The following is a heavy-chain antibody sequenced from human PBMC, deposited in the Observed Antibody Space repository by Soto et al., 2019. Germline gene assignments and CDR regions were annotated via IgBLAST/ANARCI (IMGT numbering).Heavy chain of an antibody. CDR2: MNPNNGNT. Sequence: GASVKVSCKASGYSFTSYDINWVRQATGQGLEWMGWMNPNNGNTDYAQKFQGRLTMTRNTSTSTAYMELSSLRSEDTAVYYCARGRRSGGSCYLYWGQGTLVTVSS. D-gene: IGHD2-15*01. CDR1: GYSFTSYD. CDR3: ARGRRSGGSCYLY. J-gene: IGHJ4*02. V-gene: IGHV1-8*01.